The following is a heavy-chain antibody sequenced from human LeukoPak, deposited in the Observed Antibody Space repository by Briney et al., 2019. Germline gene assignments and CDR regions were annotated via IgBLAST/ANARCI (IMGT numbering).Heavy chain of an antibody. CDR3: ARGRPVLSYYYGSGSYYSP. V-gene: IGHV1-18*01. Sequence: GASVRVSCKASGYTFTSYGISWVRQAPGQGLEWMGWISAYNGNTNYAQKLQGRVTMTTDTSTSTAYMELRGLRSDDTAVYYCARGRPVLSYYYGSGSYYSPWGQGTLVTVSS. CDR2: ISAYNGNT. D-gene: IGHD3-10*01. CDR1: GYTFTSYG. J-gene: IGHJ5*02.